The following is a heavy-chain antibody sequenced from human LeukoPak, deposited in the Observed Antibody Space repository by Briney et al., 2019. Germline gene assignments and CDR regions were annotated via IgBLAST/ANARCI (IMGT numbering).Heavy chain of an antibody. V-gene: IGHV4-59*01. CDR3: ARAGQLDRPFNY. Sequence: IPLETLSLTCTVSGGSISSYYWSWIRQPPGKGLEWIGYIYYSGSTNYNSSLKSRVTISVDTSKNQFSLKLSSVTAADTAVYYCARAGQLDRPFNYWGQGTVVTVAS. CDR2: IYYSGST. CDR1: GGSISSYY. J-gene: IGHJ4*02. D-gene: IGHD6-13*01.